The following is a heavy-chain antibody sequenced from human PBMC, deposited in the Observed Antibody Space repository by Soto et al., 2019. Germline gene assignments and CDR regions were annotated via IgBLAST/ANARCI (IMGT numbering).Heavy chain of an antibody. CDR2: IYSSGST. CDR3: ARSYDSSGYYYYAMDV. J-gene: IGHJ6*02. D-gene: IGHD3-22*01. CDR1: GGSLRSGNYY. V-gene: IGHV4-61*01. Sequence: PSETLSLTCIVSGGSLRSGNYYWNWIRQPPGKGLEWIGYIYSSGSTKYSPSLKSRVTISVDTSNNQFSLNLRSVTAADTAVYYCARSYDSSGYYYYAMDVWGQGTTVTVSS.